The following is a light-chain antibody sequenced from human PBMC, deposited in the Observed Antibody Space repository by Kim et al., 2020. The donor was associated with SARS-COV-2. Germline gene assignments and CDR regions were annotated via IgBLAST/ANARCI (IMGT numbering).Light chain of an antibody. Sequence: QSALTQPASVSGSPGQSITISCTGTSSDVGNYNLVSWYQQHPGKAPKLMTYEVSKRPSGISNRFSGSKSGNTASLTISGLQAEDEADYYCCSYAGRSPYVFGTGTQVTVL. CDR1: SSDVGNYNL. J-gene: IGLJ1*01. V-gene: IGLV2-23*02. CDR2: EVS. CDR3: CSYAGRSPYV.